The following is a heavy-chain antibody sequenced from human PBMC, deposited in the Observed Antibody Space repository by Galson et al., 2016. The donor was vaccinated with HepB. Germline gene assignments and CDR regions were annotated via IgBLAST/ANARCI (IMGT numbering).Heavy chain of an antibody. D-gene: IGHD5-24*01. CDR2: IKPDGSEK. CDR3: ARRQMYTMSAFDY. V-gene: IGHV3-7*01. CDR1: GFTFSTYW. Sequence: SLRLSCAASGFTFSTYWMSWVRQAPGKGLEWVANIKPDGSEKYYVDSVKGRFTISRDTAKSSLYLQMNSLRAEDTAVYYCARRQMYTMSAFDYWGQGTLGTVSS. J-gene: IGHJ4*02.